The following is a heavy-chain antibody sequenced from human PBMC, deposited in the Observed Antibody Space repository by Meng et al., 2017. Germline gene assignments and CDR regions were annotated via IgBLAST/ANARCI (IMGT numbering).Heavy chain of an antibody. CDR1: GGSFSGYY. D-gene: IGHD3-9*01. Sequence: SETLSLTCAVYGGSFSGYYWSWIRQPPGKGLEWIGEINHSGSTNYNPSLKSRVTISVDTSKNQFSLKLSSVTAADTAVYYCARDLYDILTGENWFDPWGQGTLVTVSS. J-gene: IGHJ5*02. CDR2: INHSGST. V-gene: IGHV4-34*01. CDR3: ARDLYDILTGENWFDP.